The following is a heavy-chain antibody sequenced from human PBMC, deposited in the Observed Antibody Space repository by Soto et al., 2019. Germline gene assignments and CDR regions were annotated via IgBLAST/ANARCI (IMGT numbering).Heavy chain of an antibody. CDR2: ISSSSSNI. J-gene: IGHJ3*02. CDR3: ARDDTIFGVVVLAAFDI. D-gene: IGHD3-3*01. CDR1: GFTFSSYS. V-gene: IGHV3-21*01. Sequence: PGGSLRLSCAASGFTFSSYSMNWVRQAPGKGLEWVSSISSSSSNIYYADSVKGRFTISRDNAKDSLYLQMNSMRAEDTAVYYCARDDTIFGVVVLAAFDIWGQGTMVTVSS.